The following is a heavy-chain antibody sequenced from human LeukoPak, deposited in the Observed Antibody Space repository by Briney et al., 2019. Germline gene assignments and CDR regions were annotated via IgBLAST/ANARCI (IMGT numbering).Heavy chain of an antibody. D-gene: IGHD2-2*01. CDR1: GGSISSYY. CDR2: IYYSGST. V-gene: IGHV4-59*12. J-gene: IGHJ6*04. CDR3: ARGLGYCSSTSCYPRYYYGMDV. Sequence: SETLSLTCTVSGGSISSYYWSWIRQPPGKGLEWIGYIYYSGSTNYNPSLKSRVTISVDTSKNQFSLKLSSVTAADTAVYYCARGLGYCSSTSCYPRYYYGMDVWGKGTTVTVSS.